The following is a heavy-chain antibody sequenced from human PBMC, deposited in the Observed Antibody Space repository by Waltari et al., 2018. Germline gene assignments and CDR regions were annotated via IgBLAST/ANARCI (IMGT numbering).Heavy chain of an antibody. Sequence: EVQLLESGGGLVQPGGSLRLSCAASGFTFSSYAMSWVRQAPGKGLEWVSAISGSGGSTYYADSVKGRFTISRDNSKNTLYLQMNSLRAKDTAVYYCARVGSPRQYYYFDYWGQGTLVTVSS. D-gene: IGHD2-2*01. CDR2: ISGSGGST. CDR1: GFTFSSYA. CDR3: ARVGSPRQYYYFDY. J-gene: IGHJ4*02. V-gene: IGHV3-23*01.